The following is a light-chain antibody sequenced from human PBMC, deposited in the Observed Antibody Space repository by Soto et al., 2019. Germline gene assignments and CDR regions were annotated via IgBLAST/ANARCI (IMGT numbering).Light chain of an antibody. CDR1: SSDVGGYNY. Sequence: QSALTQPASVSGSPGQSITISCTGTSSDVGGYNYVSWYQQHPGKAPKLMIYDVSTRPSGVSNRFSGSKSGNTASLTISGIQAEDDADYYCSSYTSSSSVVFGGGTKLTVL. V-gene: IGLV2-14*01. CDR3: SSYTSSSSVV. CDR2: DVS. J-gene: IGLJ2*01.